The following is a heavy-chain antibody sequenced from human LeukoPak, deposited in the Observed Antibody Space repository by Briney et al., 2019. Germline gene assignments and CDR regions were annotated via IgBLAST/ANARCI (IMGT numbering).Heavy chain of an antibody. CDR3: AGEMATTSLDAFDY. CDR1: GFTFSSYW. V-gene: IGHV3-7*01. Sequence: GGSLRLSCAASGFTFSSYWMSWVRQAPGKGLEWVANIKQDGSEKYYVDSVKGRFTISRDNTKNSLYLQMNSLRAEDTAVYYCAGEMATTSLDAFDYWGQGTLVTVSS. CDR2: IKQDGSEK. J-gene: IGHJ4*02. D-gene: IGHD5-24*01.